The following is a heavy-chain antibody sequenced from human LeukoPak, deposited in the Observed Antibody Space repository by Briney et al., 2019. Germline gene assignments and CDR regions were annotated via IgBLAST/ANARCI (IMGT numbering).Heavy chain of an antibody. D-gene: IGHD3-16*02. CDR2: ISSNGGST. J-gene: IGHJ3*02. CDR1: GFTFSSYA. V-gene: IGHV3-64*01. CDR3: ARELMTFGGVISYDAFDI. Sequence: LAGGSLRLSCAASGFTFSSYAMHWVRQAPGKGLEYVSAISSNGGSTCYANSVKGRLTISRDNSKNTLYLQMGSLRAEDMAVYYCARELMTFGGVISYDAFDIWGQGTMVTVSS.